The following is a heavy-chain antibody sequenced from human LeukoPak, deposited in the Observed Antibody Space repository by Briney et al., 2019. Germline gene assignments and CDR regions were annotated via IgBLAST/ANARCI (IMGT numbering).Heavy chain of an antibody. CDR2: IIPIFGTA. CDR3: ARDMWRVRGDAFDI. CDR1: GGTFSSYA. V-gene: IGHV1-69*05. Sequence: SVKVSCKASGGTFSSYAISWVRQAPGQGLEWMGGIIPIFGTANYAQKFQGRVTITTDESTSAAYMELSSLRSEDTAVYYCARDMWRVRGDAFDIWGQGTMVTVSS. D-gene: IGHD6-19*01. J-gene: IGHJ3*02.